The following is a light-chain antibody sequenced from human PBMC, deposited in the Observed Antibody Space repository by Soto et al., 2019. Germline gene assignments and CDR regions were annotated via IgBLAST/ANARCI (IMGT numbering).Light chain of an antibody. CDR2: SNN. V-gene: IGLV1-44*01. CDR1: GSNIGSNT. J-gene: IGLJ2*01. CDR3: VVWDDSLNAVV. Sequence: QSVLTQPPSSSGTPGRRVTISGSGSGSNIGSNTVTGYPHLPGTTPKLLIYSNNQRPSGVADRFSGSKSGTSVSLAISGLQCDDEADYYCVVWDDSLNAVVFGGGPKVTVL.